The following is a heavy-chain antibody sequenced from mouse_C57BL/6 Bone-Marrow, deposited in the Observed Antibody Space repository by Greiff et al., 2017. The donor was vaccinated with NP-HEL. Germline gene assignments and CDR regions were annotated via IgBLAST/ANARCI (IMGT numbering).Heavy chain of an antibody. J-gene: IGHJ2*01. Sequence: EVHLVESGAELVRPGASVKLSCTASGFNIKDDYMHWVKQRPEQGLEWIGWIDPENGDTEYASKFQGKATITADTSSNTAYLQLSSLTSEDTAVYYCTTEVYDGYPDYWGQGTTLTVSS. CDR2: IDPENGDT. CDR3: TTEVYDGYPDY. CDR1: GFNIKDDY. D-gene: IGHD2-3*01. V-gene: IGHV14-4*01.